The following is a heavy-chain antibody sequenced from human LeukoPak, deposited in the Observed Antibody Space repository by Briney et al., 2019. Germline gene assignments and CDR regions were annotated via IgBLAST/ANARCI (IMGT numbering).Heavy chain of an antibody. CDR2: INPNDGDA. CDR1: GYTFTDYY. Sequence: ASVKVSCKASGYTFTDYYMHWGRQAPGQGFEWMGWINPNDGDANYAQKFQGRVTMTRDTSISTAHMEVSRLRSDDTAVYYCARANFLYCSSSTCLFDYWGQGTLVTVSS. J-gene: IGHJ4*02. V-gene: IGHV1-2*02. CDR3: ARANFLYCSSSTCLFDY. D-gene: IGHD2-2*01.